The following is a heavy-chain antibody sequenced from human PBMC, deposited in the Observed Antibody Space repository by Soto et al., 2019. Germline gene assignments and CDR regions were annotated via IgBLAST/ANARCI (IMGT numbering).Heavy chain of an antibody. V-gene: IGHV1-46*03. CDR3: ARDLLGGKCLDS. CDR1: GYTFTSYH. Sequence: QVQLVQSGAEVKKPGASVKVSCKASGYTFTSYHVHWVRQAPGQGLEWMGIINPSDGSPTYAQKFQGRVTMTSDTSTSTVYLELSSLRSEDTAVYYCARDLLGGKCLDSWGQGTLVTVSS. J-gene: IGHJ1*01. D-gene: IGHD2-15*01. CDR2: INPSDGSP.